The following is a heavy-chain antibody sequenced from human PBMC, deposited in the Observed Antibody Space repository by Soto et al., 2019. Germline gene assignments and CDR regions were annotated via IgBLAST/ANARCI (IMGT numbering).Heavy chain of an antibody. V-gene: IGHV4-4*07. Sequence: QVQLQESGPGLVKPSGTLSLTCSVSGGSIRSSYWNWIRQPAGKGLEWIGRFYTTGRASYNPSLKGRLTLSGDTSKNQFSLRLGSVTAADTAVYYCAREPIVEGPPGYNWFDPWGQGILVTVSS. J-gene: IGHJ5*02. CDR2: FYTTGRA. CDR3: AREPIVEGPPGYNWFDP. CDR1: GGSIRSSY. D-gene: IGHD3-22*01.